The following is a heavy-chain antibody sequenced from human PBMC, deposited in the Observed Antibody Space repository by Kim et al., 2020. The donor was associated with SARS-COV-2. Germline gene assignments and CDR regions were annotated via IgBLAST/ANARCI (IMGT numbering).Heavy chain of an antibody. CDR2: T. CDR3: AAQASGYDFDF. Sequence: TKYSQKFQARVTITRDTSASTAYMELSSLRSEDTAVYYCAAQASGYDFDFWGQGTLVTVSS. V-gene: IGHV1-3*01. J-gene: IGHJ4*02. D-gene: IGHD5-12*01.